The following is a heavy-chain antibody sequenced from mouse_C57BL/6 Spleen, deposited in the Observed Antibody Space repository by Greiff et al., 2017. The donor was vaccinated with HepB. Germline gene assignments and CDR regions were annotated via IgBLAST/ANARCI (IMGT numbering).Heavy chain of an antibody. CDR1: GFTFSSYG. Sequence: EVKVVESGGDLVKPGGSLKLSCAASGFTFSSYGMSWVRQTPDKRLEWVATISSGGSYTYYPDSVKGRFTISRDNAKNTLYLQMSSLNSEDTAMYYCANYCGSLMAWFAYWGQGTLVTVSA. CDR3: ANYCGSLMAWFAY. V-gene: IGHV5-6*01. D-gene: IGHD1-1*01. J-gene: IGHJ3*01. CDR2: ISSGGSYT.